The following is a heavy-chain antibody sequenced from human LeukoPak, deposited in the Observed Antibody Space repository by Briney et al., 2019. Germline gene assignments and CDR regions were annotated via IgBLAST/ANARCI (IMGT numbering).Heavy chain of an antibody. V-gene: IGHV3-7*01. Sequence: HPGGSLRLSCRGSGFTFSTYWMHWLRQAPGKGLEWVASMNQDGRETYSVDSVKGRFTVSRDNTKNSLYLEMNKLRVEDTAVYYCARGTVGTPGTVYWGQGTLVTVSS. CDR3: ARGTVGTPGTVY. D-gene: IGHD4-23*01. J-gene: IGHJ4*02. CDR1: GFTFSTYW. CDR2: MNQDGRET.